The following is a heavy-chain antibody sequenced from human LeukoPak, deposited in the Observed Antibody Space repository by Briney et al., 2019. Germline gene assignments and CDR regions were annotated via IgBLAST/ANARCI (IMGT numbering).Heavy chain of an antibody. V-gene: IGHV3-64D*06. CDR3: VRGTGY. J-gene: IGHJ4*02. CDR1: GFTFSTYV. CDR2: ISSNGDNT. Sequence: PGGSLRLSCSVSGFTFSTYVMHWVRQAPGKGLEYVSAISSNGDNTYYADSVKGRFTISRDNSKNAPYLRMSSLRADDTAVYYCVRGTGYWGQGTLVTVSS.